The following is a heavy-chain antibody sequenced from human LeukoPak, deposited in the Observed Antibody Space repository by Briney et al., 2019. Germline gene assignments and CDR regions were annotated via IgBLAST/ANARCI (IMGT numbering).Heavy chain of an antibody. J-gene: IGHJ6*03. Sequence: PSETLSLTCTVSGGSISSYYWSWIRQPPGKGLEWIGYIYTSGSTNYNPSLKSRVTISVDTSKNQFSLKLSSVTAADTAVYYCARTMVAPRPYYYMDVWGKGTTVTVSS. D-gene: IGHD3-10*01. CDR2: IYTSGST. V-gene: IGHV4-4*09. CDR3: ARTMVAPRPYYYMDV. CDR1: GGSISSYY.